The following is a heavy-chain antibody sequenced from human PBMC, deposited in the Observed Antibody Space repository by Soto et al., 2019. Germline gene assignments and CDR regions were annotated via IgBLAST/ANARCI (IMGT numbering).Heavy chain of an antibody. CDR2: ISYDGSNK. D-gene: IGHD3-22*01. CDR1: GFTFSSYA. V-gene: IGHV3-30-3*01. CDR3: ARDPGDYDSSGYYFVPYFDY. J-gene: IGHJ4*02. Sequence: GGSLRLSCAASGFTFSSYAMHWVRQAPGKGLEWVAVISYDGSNKYYVDSVKGRFTISRDNSKNTLYLQMNSLRAEDTAVYYCARDPGDYDSSGYYFVPYFDYWGQGTLVTVSS.